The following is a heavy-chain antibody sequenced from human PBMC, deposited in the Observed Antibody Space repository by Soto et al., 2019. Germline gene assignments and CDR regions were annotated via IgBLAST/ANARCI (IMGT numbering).Heavy chain of an antibody. CDR1: GGSISSGDYY. D-gene: IGHD3-10*01. Sequence: SETLSLTCTVSGGSISSGDYYWSWIRQPPGKGLEWIGYIYYSGSAYYNPSLKSRVTISVDTSKNQFSLRLSSVTAADTAVYYCAREPTMVRGTTPFDYWGQGTLVTVSS. CDR3: AREPTMVRGTTPFDY. V-gene: IGHV4-30-4*01. CDR2: IYYSGSA. J-gene: IGHJ4*02.